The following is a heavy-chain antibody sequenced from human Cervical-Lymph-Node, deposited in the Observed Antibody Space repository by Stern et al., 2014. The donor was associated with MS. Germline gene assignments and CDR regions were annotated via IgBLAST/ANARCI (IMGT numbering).Heavy chain of an antibody. CDR3: AREATRIVVGIDY. Sequence: VKLEESGTKMQKPGASVKVSCKASGYTFTAFFIHWVRQVPGQGLEWMGRLNPNSDDPTYAQNFQDRVPLTRDTSIGTAYLELSRLTSADTAVYYCAREATRIVVGIDYWGQGTQVTVSS. CDR2: LNPNSDDP. V-gene: IGHV1-2*06. D-gene: IGHD3-22*01. CDR1: GYTFTAFF. J-gene: IGHJ4*02.